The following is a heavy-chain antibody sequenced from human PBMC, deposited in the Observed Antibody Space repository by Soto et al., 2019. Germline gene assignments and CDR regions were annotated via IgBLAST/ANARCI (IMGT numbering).Heavy chain of an antibody. J-gene: IGHJ5*02. CDR1: GGSISSGGYY. Sequence: PSETLSLTCTVSGGSISSGGYYWSWIRQHPGKGLEWIGYIYYSGSTYYNPSLKSRVTISVDTSKNQFSLKLSSVTAADTAVYYCARYHYYDSSGYLNWFDPWGQGTLVTVSS. CDR3: ARYHYYDSSGYLNWFDP. CDR2: IYYSGST. D-gene: IGHD3-22*01. V-gene: IGHV4-31*03.